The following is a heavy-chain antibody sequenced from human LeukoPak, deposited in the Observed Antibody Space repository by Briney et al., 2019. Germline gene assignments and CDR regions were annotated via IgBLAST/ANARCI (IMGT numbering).Heavy chain of an antibody. Sequence: PSKTLSLTCTVSGGSISSYSWSWIRQPPGKGLEWIGYIYYSGCTNYNPSLKSRVTISVDMSKNQFSLKLSSVTAADTAVYYCATHPPKVCTGGSCTDYWGQGTLVTVSS. CDR3: ATHPPKVCTGGSCTDY. CDR2: IYYSGCT. J-gene: IGHJ4*02. D-gene: IGHD2-15*01. CDR1: GGSISSYS. V-gene: IGHV4-59*01.